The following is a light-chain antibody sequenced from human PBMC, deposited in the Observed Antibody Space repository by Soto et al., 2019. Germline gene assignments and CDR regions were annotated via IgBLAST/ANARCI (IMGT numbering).Light chain of an antibody. Sequence: DIVMTQSPLSLPVTPGEPASISCRSSQSLLHGNGYNYLDWYLQKPGQSPQLLIYWSSNRASGVPDRFSGSGSGTDFTLQISRVEAEDVGVYYCVQALQPPITFGQGTRLEIK. CDR2: WSS. J-gene: IGKJ5*01. V-gene: IGKV2-28*01. CDR3: VQALQPPIT. CDR1: QSLLHGNGYNY.